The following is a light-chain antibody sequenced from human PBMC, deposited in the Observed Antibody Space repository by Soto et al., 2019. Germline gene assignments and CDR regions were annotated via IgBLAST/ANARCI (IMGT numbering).Light chain of an antibody. V-gene: IGKV3-15*01. J-gene: IGKJ2*01. CDR1: QSVGSN. Sequence: EIVLTHSPSTLSVSPGERATLSCRASQSVGSNLAWYQQRPGQPPRLLIYAASTTATDIPSRFSGGGSATEFTLTISSLQSEDFAVYYCQQYNNCPYTFGQGTKLQIK. CDR3: QQYNNCPYT. CDR2: AAS.